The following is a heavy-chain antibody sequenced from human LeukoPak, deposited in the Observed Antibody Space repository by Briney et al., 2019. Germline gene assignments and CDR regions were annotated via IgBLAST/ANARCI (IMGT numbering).Heavy chain of an antibody. CDR1: GYTFTGYY. V-gene: IGHV1-2*02. CDR2: INPNSGGT. D-gene: IGHD1-26*01. CDR3: ARVVVGACYYYYYGMDV. Sequence: ASVKVSCKASGYTFTGYYMHWVRQAPGQGLEWMGWINPNSGGTNYAQKFQGRVTMTRDTSISTAYMELSRLRSDDTAVYYCARVVVGACYYYYYGMDVWGQGTTVTVSS. J-gene: IGHJ6*02.